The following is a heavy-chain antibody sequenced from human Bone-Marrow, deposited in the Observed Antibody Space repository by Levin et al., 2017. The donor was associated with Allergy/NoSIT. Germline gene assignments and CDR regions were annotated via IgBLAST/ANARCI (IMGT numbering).Heavy chain of an antibody. J-gene: IGHJ4*02. CDR2: VKQGGSQK. D-gene: IGHD4/OR15-4a*01. V-gene: IGHV3-7*01. CDR3: ARGPDYGDRADYLDY. Sequence: GGSLRLSCVGSGFTFSKYWMSWVRQAPGKGLEWVANVKQGGSQKSYVDSVKGRFSISRDDASNSLFLQMNSLRVEDTAVYYCARGPDYGDRADYLDYWGPGTLVTVSS. CDR1: GFTFSKYW.